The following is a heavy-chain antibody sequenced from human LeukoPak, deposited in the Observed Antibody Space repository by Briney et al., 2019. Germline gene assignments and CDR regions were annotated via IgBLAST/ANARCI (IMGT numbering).Heavy chain of an antibody. CDR2: NYYSGST. J-gene: IGHJ4*02. Sequence: SETLSLTCTVSGGSISSYYWSWIRQPPGKGLEWIGYNYYSGSTNYNPSLKSRVTISVDTSKNQFSLKLSSVTAADTAVYYCATSLYSSGSFDYWGQGTLVTVSS. D-gene: IGHD6-19*01. CDR1: GGSISSYY. CDR3: ATSLYSSGSFDY. V-gene: IGHV4-59*08.